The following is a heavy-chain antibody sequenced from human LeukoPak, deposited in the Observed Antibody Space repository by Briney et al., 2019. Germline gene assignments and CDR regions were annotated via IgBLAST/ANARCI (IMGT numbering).Heavy chain of an antibody. J-gene: IGHJ4*02. Sequence: SQTLSLTCAISGGSVSSTRSAWNWIRQSPSRGLEWLGRTYYRSKWYNDYAPSVESRISINPDTSKNQFSLQLNSVTAADTAVYFCTRHQTNNYGPGTPFDFWGQGTLVSVSS. D-gene: IGHD3-10*01. CDR3: TRHQTNNYGPGTPFDF. V-gene: IGHV6-1*01. CDR2: TYYRSKWYN. CDR1: GGSVSSTRSA.